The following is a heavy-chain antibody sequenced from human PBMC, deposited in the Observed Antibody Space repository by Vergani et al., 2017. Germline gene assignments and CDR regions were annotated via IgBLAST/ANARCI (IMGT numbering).Heavy chain of an antibody. J-gene: IGHJ2*01. V-gene: IGHV4-39*01. D-gene: IGHD3-16*01. CDR3: ASGKYYSDSTSHFRGRYFDV. Sequence: QMQLQESGPGLVKASETLSLTCTVSGDSIISRSYYWGWIRQPPGKGLEWIGSIYNSGNGDSSSSLKSRVTISADTSKNQLSLSLTSVTAADTAVYYCASGKYYSDSTSHFRGRYFDVWGRGTLVTVPS. CDR1: GDSIISRSYY. CDR2: IYNSGNG.